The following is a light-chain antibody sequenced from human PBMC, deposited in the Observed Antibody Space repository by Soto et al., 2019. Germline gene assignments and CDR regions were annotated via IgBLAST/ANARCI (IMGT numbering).Light chain of an antibody. J-gene: IGKJ1*01. Sequence: ETVMTQSPATLSVSPGERVTLSCCASQSVGSNLAWYQQKPGQAHRLLISRASTRATGIPARFSGSGSGTDFTLAIRSLQSVDFAVYYCQQYNDWPPWTFGQGPKVEIK. CDR3: QQYNDWPPWT. CDR1: QSVGSN. V-gene: IGKV3-15*01. CDR2: RAS.